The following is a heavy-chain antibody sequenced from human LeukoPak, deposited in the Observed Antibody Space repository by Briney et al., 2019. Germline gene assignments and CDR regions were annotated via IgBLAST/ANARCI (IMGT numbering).Heavy chain of an antibody. J-gene: IGHJ5*02. CDR3: ASRVKPRYSSSLTA. D-gene: IGHD6-13*01. V-gene: IGHV4-59*12. CDR2: IYYSGST. Sequence: SETLSLTCTVSGGSISSYYWSWIRQPPGKGLEWIGYIYYSGSTNYNPSLKSRVTISVDTSKNQFSLKLSSVTAADTAVYYCASRVKPRYSSSLTAWGQGTLVTVSS. CDR1: GGSISSYY.